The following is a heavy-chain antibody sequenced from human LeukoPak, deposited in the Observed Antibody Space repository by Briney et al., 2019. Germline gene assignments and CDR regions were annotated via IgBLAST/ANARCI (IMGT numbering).Heavy chain of an antibody. D-gene: IGHD3-9*01. CDR2: MKQDGSEK. Sequence: GGSLRLSCAASGFTFSSYWMSWVRQAPGKGLEWVANMKQDGSEKYYVDSVKGRFTISRDNAKNSLYLQMNSLRAEDTAVYYCARASTILRYFDWLLNGMDVWGQGTTVTVSS. CDR3: ARASTILRYFDWLLNGMDV. CDR1: GFTFSSYW. J-gene: IGHJ6*02. V-gene: IGHV3-7*03.